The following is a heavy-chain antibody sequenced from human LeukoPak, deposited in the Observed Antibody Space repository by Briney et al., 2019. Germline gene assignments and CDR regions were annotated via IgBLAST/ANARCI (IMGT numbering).Heavy chain of an antibody. D-gene: IGHD2-2*01. V-gene: IGHV2-5*02. J-gene: IGHJ5*02. CDR1: GFSLSTSGVG. CDR3: ARDYCSTTSCYQGWFDP. CDR2: IYWDDNK. Sequence: SGPTLVNPTQNLTLTCSFSGFSLSTSGVGVGWIRQPPGKALEWLALIYWDDNKRYSPSLGSRLTITKDTSKNQVVLIMTNMDPVDTATYFCARDYCSTTSCYQGWFDPWGQGTLVTVSS.